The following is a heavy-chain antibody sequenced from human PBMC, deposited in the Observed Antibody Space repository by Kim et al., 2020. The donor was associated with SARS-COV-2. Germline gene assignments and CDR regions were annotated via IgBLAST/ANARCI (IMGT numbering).Heavy chain of an antibody. Sequence: GGSLRLSCAASGFSFSDYYMTWIRQAPGKGLEWVSYISSSGIYTNDADSVKGRFTISRDNAKNSLYLQMNSLRAEDTAMYFCARSGIHDGSGSYNQVYYYEIDVWGQGTTVTVSS. CDR2: ISSSGIYT. D-gene: IGHD3-22*01. J-gene: IGHJ6*02. CDR3: ARSGIHDGSGSYNQVYYYEIDV. CDR1: GFSFSDYY. V-gene: IGHV3-11*03.